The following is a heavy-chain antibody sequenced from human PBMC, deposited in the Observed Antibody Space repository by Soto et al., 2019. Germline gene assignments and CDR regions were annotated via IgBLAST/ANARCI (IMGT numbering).Heavy chain of an antibody. CDR1: GFTFSNAW. CDR3: TTEGHYDFWSGYYPGYYYYYYGMDV. V-gene: IGHV3-15*01. CDR2: IKSKTDGGTT. J-gene: IGHJ6*02. Sequence: PGESLKISCAASGFTFSNAWMSWVRQAPGKGLEWVGRIKSKTDGGTTDYAAPVKGRFTISRDDSKNTLYLQMNSLKTEDTAVYHCTTEGHYDFWSGYYPGYYYYYYGMDVWGQGTTVTVS. D-gene: IGHD3-3*01.